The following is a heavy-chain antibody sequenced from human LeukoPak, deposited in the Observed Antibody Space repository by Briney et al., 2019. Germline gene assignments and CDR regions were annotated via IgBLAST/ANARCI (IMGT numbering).Heavy chain of an antibody. CDR3: ARRDCVGDCYSNWFDP. V-gene: IGHV1-46*01. Sequence: ASVTVSSKASGYTFTKYFMHWVRQAPGQGLEWMGIINPRGGSTGYAQKFQGRITMTTDMSTRTVYMELSSLESEDTAVYYCARRDCVGDCYSNWFDPWGQGTLVTVSS. J-gene: IGHJ5*02. CDR2: INPRGGST. CDR1: GYTFTKYF. D-gene: IGHD2-21*02.